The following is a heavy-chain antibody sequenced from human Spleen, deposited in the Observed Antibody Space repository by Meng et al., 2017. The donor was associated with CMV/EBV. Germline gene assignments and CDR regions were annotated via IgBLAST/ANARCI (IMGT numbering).Heavy chain of an antibody. D-gene: IGHD4-11*01. CDR1: GFTFDDYA. Sequence: SLKISCAASGFTFDDYAMHWVRQAPGKGLEWVSGISWNSGSIGYADSVKGRFTISRGNSNNTLYLQMNSLRPEDTAVYYCAKQITVTNYYYYYAMDVWGQGTTVTVSS. J-gene: IGHJ6*02. V-gene: IGHV3-9*01. CDR3: AKQITVTNYYYYYAMDV. CDR2: ISWNSGSI.